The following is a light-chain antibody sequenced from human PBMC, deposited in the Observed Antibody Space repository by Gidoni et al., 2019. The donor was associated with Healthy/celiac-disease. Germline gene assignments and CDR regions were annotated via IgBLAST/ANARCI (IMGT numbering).Light chain of an antibody. J-gene: IGLJ1*01. CDR2: QDS. V-gene: IGLV3-1*01. Sequence: SYELPQPLSVSVSPGQTASITCSGDKLGANYACWYQQKPGQSPVLVIYQDSKRPSGSPERFSGSTSGNTATLTISGTQAMDEADYYCQAWDSSTAVFGTGTKVTVL. CDR3: QAWDSSTAV. CDR1: KLGANY.